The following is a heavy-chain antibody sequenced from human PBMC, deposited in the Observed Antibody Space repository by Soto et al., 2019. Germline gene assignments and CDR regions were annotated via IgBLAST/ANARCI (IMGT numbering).Heavy chain of an antibody. CDR3: ARDLRGKVRKVDVATIAY. Sequence: GGSLRLSCAASGFAFTDYYMNWVRQAPGKGLEWVSSISPTSTYIYYADSVKGRFTISRDNAKNSLYLQMHSLRADDTAVYYCARDLRGKVRKVDVATIAYWGQGTLVTVSS. CDR1: GFAFTDYY. D-gene: IGHD1-26*01. CDR2: ISPTSTYI. J-gene: IGHJ4*02. V-gene: IGHV3-21*01.